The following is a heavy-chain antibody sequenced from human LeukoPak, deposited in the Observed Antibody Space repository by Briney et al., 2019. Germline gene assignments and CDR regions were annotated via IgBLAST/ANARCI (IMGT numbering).Heavy chain of an antibody. Sequence: PSETLSLTCTVSGGSISSGGYYWSWIRQHPGKGLEWIGYIYYSGSTYYNPSLKSRVTISVDTSKNQFSLKLSSVTAADTAVYYCAREELTGTRMFDCWGQGTLVTVSS. CDR2: IYYSGST. CDR1: GGSISSGGYY. V-gene: IGHV4-31*03. CDR3: AREELTGTRMFDC. J-gene: IGHJ4*02. D-gene: IGHD7-27*01.